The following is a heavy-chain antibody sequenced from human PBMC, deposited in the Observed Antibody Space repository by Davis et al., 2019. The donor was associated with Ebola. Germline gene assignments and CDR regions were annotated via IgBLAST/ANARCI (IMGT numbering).Heavy chain of an antibody. CDR2: IWYDGSNK. J-gene: IGHJ6*02. CDR1: GFTFSSYG. CDR3: AREKRFSYYYGMDV. Sequence: GESLKISCAASGFTFSSYGMHWFRQPPARGLEWVAVIWYDGSNKYYADSVKGRFTISRDNSKNTLYLQMNSLRAEDTAVYYCAREKRFSYYYGMDVWGQGTTVTVSS. D-gene: IGHD3-3*01. V-gene: IGHV3-33*01.